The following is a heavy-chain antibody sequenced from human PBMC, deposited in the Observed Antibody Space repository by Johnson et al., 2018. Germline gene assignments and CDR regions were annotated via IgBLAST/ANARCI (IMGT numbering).Heavy chain of an antibody. CDR1: GFNFDDYG. CDR2: ISWIGSTT. J-gene: IGHJ3*02. D-gene: IGHD3-16*01. CDR3: ASDKSPGYYVTFDI. Sequence: VQLVQSGGGVVRPGGSLRLSCAASGFNFDDYGMIWVRQAPGKGLEWVSGISWIGSTTGYADSVKGRFTISRYNAKNSLYLQMNSLSAEETALYHCASDKSPGYYVTFDIWGQGTMVTVSS. V-gene: IGHV3-20*01.